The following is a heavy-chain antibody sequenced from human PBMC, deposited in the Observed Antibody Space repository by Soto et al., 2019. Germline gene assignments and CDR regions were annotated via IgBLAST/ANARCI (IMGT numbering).Heavy chain of an antibody. D-gene: IGHD6-13*01. CDR3: SKVTIAEAGKGDY. V-gene: IGHV3-23*01. CDR1: GFTFSSYA. Sequence: EVQLLESGGGLVQPGGSLRLSCAASGFTFSSYAMSWVRQAPGKGLEWVSAISGSGGSTYYADSVKGRFTISRDNSKNTVYLQMNSLRDEDPAVYYCSKVTIAEAGKGDYLGQGTLGTGSS. CDR2: ISGSGGST. J-gene: IGHJ4*02.